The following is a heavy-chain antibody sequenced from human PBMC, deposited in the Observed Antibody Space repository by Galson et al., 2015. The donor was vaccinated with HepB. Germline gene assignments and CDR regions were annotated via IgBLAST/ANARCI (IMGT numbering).Heavy chain of an antibody. CDR1: GFTFSSYS. CDR2: ISSSSSTI. CDR3: TKDWLSSGYYYDAFDI. Sequence: SLRLSCAASGFTFSSYSMNWVRQAPGKGPEWVSYISSSSSTIYYADSVKGRFTISRDNAKNSLYLQMNSLRAEDTAVYYCTKDWLSSGYYYDAFDIWGQGTMVTVSS. D-gene: IGHD3-22*01. J-gene: IGHJ3*02. V-gene: IGHV3-48*01.